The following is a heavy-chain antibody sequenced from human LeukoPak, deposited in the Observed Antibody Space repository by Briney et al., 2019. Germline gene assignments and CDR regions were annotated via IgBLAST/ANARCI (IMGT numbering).Heavy chain of an antibody. CDR2: INPNSGGT. CDR3: ARVYSGSYRGQKYFDY. J-gene: IGHJ4*02. CDR1: GYTFTGYY. Sequence: ASVKVSCKASGYTFTGYYMHWVRQAPGQGLEWMGRINPNSGGTNYAQKFQGRVTMTRDTSISTAYMELSRLRSDDTAVYYCARVYSGSYRGQKYFDYWGQGTLVTVSS. D-gene: IGHD1-26*01. V-gene: IGHV1-2*02.